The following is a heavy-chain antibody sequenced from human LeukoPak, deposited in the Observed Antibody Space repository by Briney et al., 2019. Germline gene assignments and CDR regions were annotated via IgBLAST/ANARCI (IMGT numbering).Heavy chain of an antibody. J-gene: IGHJ3*02. CDR3: ASRRDSSSWYVVDNAFDI. D-gene: IGHD6-13*01. V-gene: IGHV1-69*05. CDR1: GGTFSSYA. Sequence: ASVKVSCKASGGTFSSYAISWVRQAPGQGLEWMGGIIPIFGTANYAQKFQGRVTITTDESTSTAYMELSSLRSEDTAVYYCASRRDSSSWYVVDNAFDIWGQGTMVTVSS. CDR2: IIPIFGTA.